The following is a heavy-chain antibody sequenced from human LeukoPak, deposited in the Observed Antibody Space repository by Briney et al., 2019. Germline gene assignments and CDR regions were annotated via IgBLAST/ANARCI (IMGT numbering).Heavy chain of an antibody. J-gene: IGHJ4*02. CDR3: AGDLVQATNGFAS. D-gene: IGHD2-8*01. CDR2: TIPIFATT. Sequence: ASVTVSCKASGGTLKNYAITWVRQAPGQGLEWMGGTIPIFATTNYAQKFQGRVTITTDESTSTSFMELSSLRSEDTALYYCAGDLVQATNGFASWGQGTLVTVSS. V-gene: IGHV1-69*05. CDR1: GGTLKNYA.